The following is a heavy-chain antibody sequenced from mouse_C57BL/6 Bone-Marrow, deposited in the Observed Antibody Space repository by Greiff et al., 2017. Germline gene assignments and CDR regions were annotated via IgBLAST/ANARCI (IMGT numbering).Heavy chain of an antibody. CDR2: IDPETGGT. CDR3: KRRGERRLALDY. V-gene: IGHV1-15*01. D-gene: IGHD2-2*01. Sequence: QVQLQQSGAELVKPGASVTLSCKASGYTFTDYDMHWVKQTPVHGLEWIGAIDPETGGTAYNQKFKGKAILTADKSSSTAYMQLRRLTSEDSAVYYCKRRGERRLALDYWGQGTLVTVSA. CDR1: GYTFTDYD. J-gene: IGHJ3*01.